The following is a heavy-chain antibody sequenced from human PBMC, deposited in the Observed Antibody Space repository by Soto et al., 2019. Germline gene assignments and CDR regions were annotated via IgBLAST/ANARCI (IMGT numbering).Heavy chain of an antibody. CDR1: GFTVSSNY. CDR2: IFTGGST. V-gene: IGHV3-53*04. J-gene: IGHJ3*02. Sequence: EVQLVESGGGLVQPGGSLRLSCAASGFTVSSNYMSWVRQAPGKGLEWVSVIFTGGSTYYADSVKGRFTISRHNSKNTVYLQMNSLRAEDTAVYYCARDRYSSGWLDAFDIWGQGTMVTVSS. CDR3: ARDRYSSGWLDAFDI. D-gene: IGHD6-19*01.